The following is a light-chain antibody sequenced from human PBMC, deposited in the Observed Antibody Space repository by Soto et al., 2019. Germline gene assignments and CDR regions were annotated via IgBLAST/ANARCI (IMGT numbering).Light chain of an antibody. CDR1: NIGSNS. J-gene: IGLJ2*01. Sequence: SYELTQLPSMSVAPGQTARVTCGGNNIGSNSVHWYQQKPGQAPVLVVYDDSDRPSGIPERFSGSNSGNTATLTISRVEVGDEADYYCQVWDSSSDHVVFGGGTKLTVL. CDR2: DDS. CDR3: QVWDSSSDHVV. V-gene: IGLV3-21*02.